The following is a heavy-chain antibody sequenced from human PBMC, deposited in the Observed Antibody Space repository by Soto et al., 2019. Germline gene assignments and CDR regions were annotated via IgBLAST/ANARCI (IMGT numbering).Heavy chain of an antibody. Sequence: GESLKISCKGSGYTFTNYWIGWVRQMPGKGLEWMGIIYPGDSDTKYNPSFQGQVTISADKSITTTYLQWSSLKASDTAIYYCAASIFYYGMDVWGQGTTVTVSS. CDR3: AASIFYYGMDV. CDR2: IYPGDSDT. CDR1: GYTFTNYW. V-gene: IGHV5-51*01. J-gene: IGHJ6*02.